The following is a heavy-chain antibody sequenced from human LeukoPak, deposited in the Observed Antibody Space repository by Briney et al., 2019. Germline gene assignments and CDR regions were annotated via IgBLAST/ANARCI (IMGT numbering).Heavy chain of an antibody. CDR2: IYYSGST. D-gene: IGHD3-22*01. J-gene: IGHJ6*02. CDR1: GGSISSYY. CDR3: ARGRDDSSGYYPSYYYYGMDV. Sequence: SETLSLTCTVSGGSISSYYWSLIRQPPGKGLEWIGYIYYSGSTNYNPSLKSRVTISVDTSKNQFSLKLSSVTAADTAVYYCARGRDDSSGYYPSYYYYGMDVWGQGTTVTVSS. V-gene: IGHV4-59*12.